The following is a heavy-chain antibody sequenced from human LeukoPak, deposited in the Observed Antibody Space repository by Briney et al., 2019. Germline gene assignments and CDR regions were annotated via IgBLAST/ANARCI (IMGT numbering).Heavy chain of an antibody. CDR1: GASIKSYH. Sequence: SETLSLTCSVSGASIKSYHWSWIRQSAGKGLEWIGRIYTSGRVDHNPSLENRVSMSVDMSRNELLLELDSVTAADTGVYYCAALHYFGHGATRTWDQGTLVTVSS. D-gene: IGHD2/OR15-2a*01. CDR3: AALHYFGHGATRT. V-gene: IGHV4-4*07. J-gene: IGHJ5*02. CDR2: IYTSGRV.